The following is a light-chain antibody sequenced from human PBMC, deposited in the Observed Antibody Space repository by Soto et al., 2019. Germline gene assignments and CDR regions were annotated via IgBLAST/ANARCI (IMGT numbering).Light chain of an antibody. CDR1: QSVTSSY. CDR2: GAS. V-gene: IGKV3-20*01. J-gene: IGKJ5*01. Sequence: VLAQVPVPLSLSSGERAPHPCTASQSVTSSYLAWYQQKRGHAPRLLNYGASSRATGIPDRFSGSGCGAYFPITINRVEQDDFAVYYCQQHGSSITFGQGTRLEIK. CDR3: QQHGSSIT.